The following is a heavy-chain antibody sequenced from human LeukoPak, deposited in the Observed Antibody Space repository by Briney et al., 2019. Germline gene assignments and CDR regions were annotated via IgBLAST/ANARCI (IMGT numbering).Heavy chain of an antibody. CDR2: ISWNSGSI. V-gene: IGHV3-9*01. CDR3: ARAVGIAAAGNWFDP. D-gene: IGHD6-13*01. Sequence: GRSLRLSCAASGFTFDDYAMHWVRQAPGMGLEWVSGISWNSGSIGYADSVKGRFTISRDNAKNSLYLQMNSLRAEDTALYYCARAVGIAAAGNWFDPWGRGTLVTVSS. J-gene: IGHJ5*02. CDR1: GFTFDDYA.